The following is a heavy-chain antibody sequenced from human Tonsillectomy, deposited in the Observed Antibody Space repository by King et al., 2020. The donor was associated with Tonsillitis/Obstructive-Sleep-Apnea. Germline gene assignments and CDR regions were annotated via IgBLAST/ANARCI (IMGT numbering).Heavy chain of an antibody. CDR1: GDIVSTDTAA. Sequence: VQLQQSGPGLVKPSQTLSLTCAISGDIVSTDTAAWNWLMQSPSRGLEWLGRTYYRSKWYNDYAVSVKSRITINPDTSKNQFSLHLKSVTPEDTAVYYCTRDYSRSSGAWYFDLWGRGTLVTVSS. D-gene: IGHD6-6*01. V-gene: IGHV6-1*01. J-gene: IGHJ2*01. CDR3: TRDYSRSSGAWYFDL. CDR2: TYYRSKWYN.